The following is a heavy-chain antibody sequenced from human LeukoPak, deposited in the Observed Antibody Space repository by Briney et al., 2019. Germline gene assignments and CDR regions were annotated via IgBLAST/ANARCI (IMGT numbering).Heavy chain of an antibody. D-gene: IGHD1-26*01. J-gene: IGHJ3*02. Sequence: GGSLRLSCAASGFTFSSYAMHWVRQAPGKGLEWVAVISYDGSNKYYADSVKGRFTISRDNSKNTLYLQMNSLRAEDTAVYYCARVCRELEAFDIWGQGTMVTVSS. CDR2: ISYDGSNK. CDR3: ARVCRELEAFDI. CDR1: GFTFSSYA. V-gene: IGHV3-30*04.